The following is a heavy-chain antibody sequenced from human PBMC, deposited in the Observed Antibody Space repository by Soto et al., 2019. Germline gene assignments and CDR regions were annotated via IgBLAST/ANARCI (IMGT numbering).Heavy chain of an antibody. CDR1: GGCRTRYY. CDR3: ARADPDASVGY. J-gene: IGHJ4*02. D-gene: IGHD2-15*01. V-gene: IGHV4-59*01. Sequence: SETLSLECSVGGGCRTRYYWTCLRQSPGRGLEWIGYISYSGSTYYNPSLKSRVTISADTSKNQFSLRMNSMIAADTAVYYCARADPDASVGYWGQGTLVTVSS. CDR2: ISYSGST.